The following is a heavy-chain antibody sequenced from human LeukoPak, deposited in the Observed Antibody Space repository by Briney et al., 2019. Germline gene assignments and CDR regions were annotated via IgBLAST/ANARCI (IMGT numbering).Heavy chain of an antibody. D-gene: IGHD6-19*01. CDR3: GRKMVVAGGGDCFDY. Sequence: GGSLRLSCAASGFTFSGNAMSWVRQAPGKGLEWVSAISGSGGNTYYEDSVKGRFTISRDNSKNTLYLQMNSLRVEDTAVYYCGRKMVVAGGGDCFDYWGQGTLVSVSS. J-gene: IGHJ4*02. CDR1: GFTFSGNA. V-gene: IGHV3-23*01. CDR2: ISGSGGNT.